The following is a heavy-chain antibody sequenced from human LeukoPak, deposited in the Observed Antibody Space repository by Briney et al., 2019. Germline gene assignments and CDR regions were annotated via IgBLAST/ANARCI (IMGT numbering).Heavy chain of an antibody. D-gene: IGHD3-10*01. CDR3: ATRGVKVSNAFDI. V-gene: IGHV1-3*01. CDR2: INAGNGNT. CDR1: GYTFSNYA. Sequence: GASVKVSCKASGYTFSNYAMHWVRQAPGQRLEWMGWINAGNGNTKYSRKFQDRVTITRDTSASTAYMELSSLRSEDTAIYYCATRGVKVSNAFDIWGQGTMVTVSS. J-gene: IGHJ3*02.